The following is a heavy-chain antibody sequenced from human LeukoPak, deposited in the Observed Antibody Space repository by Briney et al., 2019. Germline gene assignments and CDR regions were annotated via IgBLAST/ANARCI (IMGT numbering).Heavy chain of an antibody. CDR2: IYHSGST. D-gene: IGHD6-13*01. Sequence: KPSETLSLTCAVSGGSISSSNWWSWVRQPPGKGLEWIGEIYHSGSTNYNPSLKSRVTISVDKSKNQFSLKLSSVTAADTAVYYCARVRGCLIAAAVYYGMDVWGQGTTVTVSS. J-gene: IGHJ6*02. V-gene: IGHV4-4*02. CDR1: GGSISSSNW. CDR3: ARVRGCLIAAAVYYGMDV.